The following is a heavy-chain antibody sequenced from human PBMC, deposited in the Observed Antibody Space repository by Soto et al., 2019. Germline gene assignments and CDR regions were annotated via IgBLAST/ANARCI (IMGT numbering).Heavy chain of an antibody. CDR2: ISSSGSTI. CDR3: ARGEVVAATKSPYFDY. V-gene: IGHV3-48*03. CDR1: GFTFSSYE. D-gene: IGHD2-15*01. Sequence: VGSLRLSCAASGFTFSSYEMNWVRQAPGKGLEWVSYISSSGSTIYYADSVKGRFTISRDNAKNSLYLQMKSLRAEDTAVYYCARGEVVAATKSPYFDYWGQGTFVPGSS. J-gene: IGHJ4*02.